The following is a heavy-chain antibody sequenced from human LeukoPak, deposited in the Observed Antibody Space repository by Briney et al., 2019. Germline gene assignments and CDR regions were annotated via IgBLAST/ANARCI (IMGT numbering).Heavy chain of an antibody. Sequence: GASVKVSCKASGYTFTSYGVSWVRQAPGQGLEWMGWISGYNGDTNYAQKLQGRVSMTAHTSTSTAYMELRSLRSDDTAVYYCARFPRPYYYDSSGYYSPFDYWGQGTLVTVSS. D-gene: IGHD3-22*01. CDR1: GYTFTSYG. CDR2: ISGYNGDT. J-gene: IGHJ4*02. V-gene: IGHV1-18*04. CDR3: ARFPRPYYYDSSGYYSPFDY.